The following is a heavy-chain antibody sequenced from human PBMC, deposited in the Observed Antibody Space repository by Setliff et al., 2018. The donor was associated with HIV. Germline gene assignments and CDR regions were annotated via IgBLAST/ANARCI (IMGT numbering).Heavy chain of an antibody. J-gene: IGHJ4*02. V-gene: IGHV4-39*01. CDR1: GDSVSSRSYY. CDR2: IYFNGIT. D-gene: IGHD3-3*01. CDR3: VTVVQDDLGVALFDY. Sequence: SETLSLTCSVSGDSVSSRSYYWGWIRQSPGKGLEWIGSIYFNGITHDNPSLTSRVTTSVDTSKNQFSLNLHSVTAGDTGFYYCVTVVQDDLGVALFDYWRPGILVTVSS.